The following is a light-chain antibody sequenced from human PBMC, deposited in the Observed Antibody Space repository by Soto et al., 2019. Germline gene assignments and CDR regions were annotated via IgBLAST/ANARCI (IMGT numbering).Light chain of an antibody. CDR1: QTISTN. CDR2: DAS. V-gene: IGKV1-39*01. Sequence: DIQMTQSPSPLSASVGDSVTISCRASQTISTNLNWYQQTSGKAPKLLIYDASKLQSGVPSRFSGSGSGTDFTLTISSLQPEDFATYYCQKSYSYPDTFGPGTRVDSK. CDR3: QKSYSYPDT. J-gene: IGKJ3*01.